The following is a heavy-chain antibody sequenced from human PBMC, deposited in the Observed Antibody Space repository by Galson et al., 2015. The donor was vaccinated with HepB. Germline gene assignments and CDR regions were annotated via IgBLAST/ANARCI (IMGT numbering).Heavy chain of an antibody. Sequence: SLRLSCPDSGFTFSSSAMHWVRQAPGKGLEYVSAISSNGGSTYYADSVKGRFTISRDNSKNTLDLQMSSLRAEDTAVYYCVGGAAAAIDAFDIWGQGTMVTVSS. V-gene: IGHV3-64D*06. CDR2: ISSNGGST. CDR1: GFTFSSSA. D-gene: IGHD2-2*01. J-gene: IGHJ3*02. CDR3: VGGAAAAIDAFDI.